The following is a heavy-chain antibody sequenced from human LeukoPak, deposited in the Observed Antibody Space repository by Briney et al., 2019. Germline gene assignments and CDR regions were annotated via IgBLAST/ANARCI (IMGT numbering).Heavy chain of an antibody. V-gene: IGHV4-61*02. CDR3: ARAYYWVDS. CDR1: GDSINSGSYF. D-gene: IGHD2-21*01. J-gene: IGHJ5*01. Sequence: SQTLSLTCTVSGDSINSGSYFWTWIRQPAGQPAGKGLEWIGRIYTTGRTTYNPSIASRVTISTDASKNQFSMHLTSVTAADTAVYSCARAYYWVDSWGQGTLVSVSS. CDR2: IYTTGRT.